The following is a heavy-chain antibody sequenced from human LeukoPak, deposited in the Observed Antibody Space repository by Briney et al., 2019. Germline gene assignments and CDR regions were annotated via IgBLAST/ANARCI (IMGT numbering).Heavy chain of an antibody. V-gene: IGHV1-18*04. D-gene: IGHD6-19*01. Sequence: ASVKVSCKASGYTFTDYYMHWVRQAPGEGLEWMGWISAYHGKTNFPQRFQGRVTLTTETSTSTAYMELRSLRSDDTAIYYCARDSPFMVPGTGDAFDIWGQGTMVSVSS. CDR3: ARDSPFMVPGTGDAFDI. CDR2: ISAYHGKT. J-gene: IGHJ3*02. CDR1: GYTFTDYY.